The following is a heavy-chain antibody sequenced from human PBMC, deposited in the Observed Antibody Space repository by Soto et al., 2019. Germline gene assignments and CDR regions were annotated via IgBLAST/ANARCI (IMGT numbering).Heavy chain of an antibody. J-gene: IGHJ4*02. D-gene: IGHD1-26*01. CDR2: IYYSGST. CDR3: ARPQSAYYASFDY. Sequence: SETLSLTCTVSGDSIGNTRYYWGWIRQPPGRGLEWIGSIYYSGSTIDNPSLKSRVTISVDTSKNQFSLRLKSVTAADTAVYFCARPQSAYYASFDYWGQGTQVTVSS. CDR1: GDSIGNTRYY. V-gene: IGHV4-39*01.